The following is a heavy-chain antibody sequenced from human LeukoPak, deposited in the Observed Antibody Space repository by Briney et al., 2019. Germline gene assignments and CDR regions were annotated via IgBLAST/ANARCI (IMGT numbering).Heavy chain of an antibody. CDR3: ARGIAVAPIDFDY. Sequence: SETLSLTCTVSGGSISRYYWSWIRQPPGKGLEWMGYIYYSGSTNYNPSLKSRVTISVDTSKNQFSLKLSSVTAADTAVYYCARGIAVAPIDFDYWGQGTLVTVSS. CDR1: GGSISRYY. J-gene: IGHJ4*02. CDR2: IYYSGST. D-gene: IGHD6-19*01. V-gene: IGHV4-59*08.